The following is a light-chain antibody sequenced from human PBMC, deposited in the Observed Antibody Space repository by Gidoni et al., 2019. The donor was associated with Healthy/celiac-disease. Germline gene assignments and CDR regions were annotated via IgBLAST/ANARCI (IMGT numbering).Light chain of an antibody. CDR1: QDISNY. J-gene: IGKJ5*01. CDR3: QQYDNPPPSIT. CDR2: DAS. V-gene: IGKV1-33*01. Sequence: DIQMTQSPSSLSASVGDRVTITCQASQDISNYLNWYQQKPGKAPKRLIYDASNLETGVPSRCSGSGSGTDFTFPISSLQPEDIATYYCQQYDNPPPSITFGQGTRLEIK.